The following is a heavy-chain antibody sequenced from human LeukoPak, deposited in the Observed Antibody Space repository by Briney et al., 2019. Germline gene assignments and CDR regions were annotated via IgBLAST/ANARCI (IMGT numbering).Heavy chain of an antibody. CDR3: ARDCSSTSCYWDY. D-gene: IGHD2-2*01. Sequence: GGSLRLSCAASRFTFSDYYMSWIRQAPGKGLEWVSYISSSSSYTNYADSVKGRFTISRDNARNSLYLQMNSLRAEDTAVYFCARDCSSTSCYWDYWGQGTLVTVPS. J-gene: IGHJ4*02. V-gene: IGHV3-11*06. CDR1: RFTFSDYY. CDR2: ISSSSSYT.